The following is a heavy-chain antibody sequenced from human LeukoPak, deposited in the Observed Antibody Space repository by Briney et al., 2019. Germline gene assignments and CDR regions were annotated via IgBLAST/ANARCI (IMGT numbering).Heavy chain of an antibody. Sequence: PSETLSLTCTVSGGSFNTYYWSWIRQPPGKGLEWLGYIYYSGSTNYNPSLKSRVTISVDTSKNQFSLKLSSVTAADTAVYYCARRPLDGTWGYFDYWGQGTLVTVSS. CDR2: IYYSGST. CDR3: ARRPLDGTWGYFDY. D-gene: IGHD1-1*01. CDR1: GGSFNTYY. V-gene: IGHV4-59*08. J-gene: IGHJ4*02.